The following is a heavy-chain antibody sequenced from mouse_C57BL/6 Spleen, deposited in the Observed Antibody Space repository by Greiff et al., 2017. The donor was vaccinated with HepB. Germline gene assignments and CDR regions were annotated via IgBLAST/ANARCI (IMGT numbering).Heavy chain of an antibody. J-gene: IGHJ2*01. CDR1: GYAFTNYL. Sequence: VQLQQSGAELVRPGTSVKVSCKASGYAFTNYLIEWVKQRPGQGLEWIGVINPGSGGTNYNEKFKGKATLTADKSSSTAYMQLSRLTSEDSAVYFCARGHYYGSRGFDYWGQGTTLTVSS. CDR2: INPGSGGT. V-gene: IGHV1-54*01. CDR3: ARGHYYGSRGFDY. D-gene: IGHD1-1*01.